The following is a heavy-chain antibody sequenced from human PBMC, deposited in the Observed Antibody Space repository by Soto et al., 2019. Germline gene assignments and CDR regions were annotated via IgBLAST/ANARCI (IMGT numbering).Heavy chain of an antibody. CDR1: GYAFPHYV. V-gene: IGHV1-18*01. D-gene: IGHD1-26*01. Sequence: ASVKVSCKTSGYAFPHYVINWVRQAPGHGLEWMGFSTHTGNTNYAQNFQGRVVLTTDTSTSTAYMEVTSLRSDDTAVYYCARSGEHPLDYWGQGTPVTVSS. CDR2: STHTGNT. CDR3: ARSGEHPLDY. J-gene: IGHJ4*02.